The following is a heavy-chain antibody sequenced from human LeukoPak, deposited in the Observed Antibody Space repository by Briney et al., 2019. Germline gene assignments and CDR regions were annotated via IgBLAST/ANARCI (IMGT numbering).Heavy chain of an antibody. Sequence: PGGSLRLSCAASGFTFSSYSMNWVRQAPGKGLEWVSSISSSSSYIYYADSVKGRFTISRDNAKNSLYLQMNSLRAEDTAVYYCARWTTVTTGEDYWGQGTLVTVSS. CDR1: GFTFSSYS. J-gene: IGHJ4*02. CDR2: ISSSSSYI. D-gene: IGHD4-17*01. V-gene: IGHV3-21*01. CDR3: ARWTTVTTGEDY.